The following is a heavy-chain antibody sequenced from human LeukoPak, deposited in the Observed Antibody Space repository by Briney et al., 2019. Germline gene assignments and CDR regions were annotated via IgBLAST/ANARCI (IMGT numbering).Heavy chain of an antibody. J-gene: IGHJ4*02. D-gene: IGHD4-17*01. V-gene: IGHV3-30*04. Sequence: GGSLRLSCAASGFTFSSYAMHWVRQAPGKGLEWVAVISYDGSNKYYADSVKGRFTLSRDYPKNTLCLQMNSLRAEDTAVYYCARDPPDYGDYEENFDYWGQGTLVTVSS. CDR2: ISYDGSNK. CDR1: GFTFSSYA. CDR3: ARDPPDYGDYEENFDY.